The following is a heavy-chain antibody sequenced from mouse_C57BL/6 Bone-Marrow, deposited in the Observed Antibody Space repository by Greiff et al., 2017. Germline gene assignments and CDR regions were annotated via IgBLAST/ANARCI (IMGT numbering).Heavy chain of an antibody. Sequence: EVQLQQSGPGLVKPSQSLSLTCSVTGYSIPSGYYWNWIRQFPGNKLEWMGYISYDGSNNYNPSLKNRISITRDTSKNQFFLKLNSVTTEDTATYYCAREGANGVKGCWYFDVWGTGTTGTVSS. D-gene: IGHD1-1*01. V-gene: IGHV3-6*01. CDR2: ISYDGSN. CDR3: AREGANGVKGCWYFDV. J-gene: IGHJ1*03. CDR1: GYSIPSGYY.